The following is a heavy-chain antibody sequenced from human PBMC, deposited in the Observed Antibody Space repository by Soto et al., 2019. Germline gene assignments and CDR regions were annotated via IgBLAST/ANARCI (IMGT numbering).Heavy chain of an antibody. CDR3: ARDQERGYYDSSGYLLFDP. Sequence: TSETLSLTCTVSGGSISSYYWSWIRQPPGKGLEWIGYIYYSGSTNYNPSLKSRVTISVDTSKNQFSLKLSSVTAADTAVYYCARDQERGYYDSSGYLLFDPWGQGTLVTVSS. V-gene: IGHV4-59*01. J-gene: IGHJ5*02. CDR1: GGSISSYY. D-gene: IGHD3-22*01. CDR2: IYYSGST.